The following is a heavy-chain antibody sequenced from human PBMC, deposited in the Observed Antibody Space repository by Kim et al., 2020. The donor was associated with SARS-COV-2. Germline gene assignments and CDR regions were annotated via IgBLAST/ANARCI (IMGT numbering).Heavy chain of an antibody. J-gene: IGHJ4*02. V-gene: IGHV3-7*01. CDR2: GSEN. CDR3: TRDRRYLVD. Sequence: GSENYLVDSVKGRFTISRDNAKNSVYLQMNSLRVEGTAVYYCTRDRRYLVDWGQGTLVTVSS.